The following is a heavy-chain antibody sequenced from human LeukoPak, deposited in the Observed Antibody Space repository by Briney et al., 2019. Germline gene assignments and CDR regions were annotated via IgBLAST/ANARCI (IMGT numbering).Heavy chain of an antibody. V-gene: IGHV1-2*02. CDR3: ARASRQQQRVLHYYYYMDV. CDR2: INPNSGGT. D-gene: IGHD6-13*01. Sequence: ASVKVSCKASGYTFTGYYMHWVRQAPGQGLEWMGWINPNSGGTNYAQKFQGRVTMTRDTSISTAYMELSRLRSDDTAVYYCARASRQQQRVLHYYYYMDVWGKGTTVTISS. CDR1: GYTFTGYY. J-gene: IGHJ6*03.